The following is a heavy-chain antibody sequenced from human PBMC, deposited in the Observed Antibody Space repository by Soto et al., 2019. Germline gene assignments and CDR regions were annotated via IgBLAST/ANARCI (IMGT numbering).Heavy chain of an antibody. Sequence: GGSLRLSCAASGFTFSSYGMHWVRQAPGKGLEWMAVIWYDGSNKYYADSVKGRFTISRDNSKNTLYLQMNSLRAEDTAVYYCARGDSLAADNYYYYGMDVWGQGTTVTV. D-gene: IGHD6-13*01. V-gene: IGHV3-33*01. CDR2: IWYDGSNK. CDR1: GFTFSSYG. CDR3: ARGDSLAADNYYYYGMDV. J-gene: IGHJ6*02.